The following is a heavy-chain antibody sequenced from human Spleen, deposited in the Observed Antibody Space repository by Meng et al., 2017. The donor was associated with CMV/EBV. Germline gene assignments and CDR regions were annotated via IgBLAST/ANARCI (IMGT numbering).Heavy chain of an antibody. Sequence: SGDYWSRIRQPPGKGLEWIGKSNHNESTKYSPSLRSRLTISVDTSKNQFSLELSSVTAADTAVYYCARGPKDCSSPTCRYYWYFDLWGRGTLVTVSS. CDR2: SNHNEST. V-gene: IGHV4-34*01. J-gene: IGHJ2*01. D-gene: IGHD2-2*01. CDR3: ARGPKDCSSPTCRYYWYFDL. CDR1: SGDY.